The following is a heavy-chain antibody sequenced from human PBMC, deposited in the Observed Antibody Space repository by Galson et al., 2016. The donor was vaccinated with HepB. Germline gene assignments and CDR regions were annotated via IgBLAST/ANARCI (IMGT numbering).Heavy chain of an antibody. CDR2: VYGGGTT. V-gene: IGHV3-66*01. Sequence: SLRLSCAVSGFNLSDSYMTWVRQTPGERLEWVSVVYGGGTTYYADSVKGRFTISRDTSKNTVYLQMNSLRVEDTAVYYCVRNLYTTSRVSWGQGTVVTVSS. CDR1: GFNLSDSY. J-gene: IGHJ5*02. D-gene: IGHD2-2*02. CDR3: VRNLYTTSRVS.